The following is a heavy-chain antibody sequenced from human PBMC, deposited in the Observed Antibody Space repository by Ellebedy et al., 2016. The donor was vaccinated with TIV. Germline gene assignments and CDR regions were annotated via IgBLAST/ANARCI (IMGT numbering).Heavy chain of an antibody. CDR3: AKGSFPFGDKSERIYSFQY. CDR1: GFIVSTNH. V-gene: IGHV3-53*04. Sequence: PGGSLRLSCTASGFIVSTNHMSWVRQAPGKGLEWVGGYTNYADSVKGRFTISTHNSRNTLYLQMTNLRTEDTAVYYCAKGSFPFGDKSERIYSFQYWGQGTPVTVSS. J-gene: IGHJ4*02. CDR2: GGYT. D-gene: IGHD3-10*01.